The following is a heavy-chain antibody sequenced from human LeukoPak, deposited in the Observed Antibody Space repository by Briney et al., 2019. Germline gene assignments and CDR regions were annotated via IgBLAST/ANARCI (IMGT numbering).Heavy chain of an antibody. V-gene: IGHV3-23*01. CDR1: GFTFSTYA. Sequence: GGSLRLSCAASGFTFSTYAMSWVRQIPGKGLEWVSAISGSDDGTYYADSVKGRFTISRDNAKNTLYLQMNSLRVEDTALYYCGRGKSPAAVDDWGQGTLVTVPS. CDR3: GRGKSPAAVDD. D-gene: IGHD2-2*01. CDR2: ISGSDDGT. J-gene: IGHJ4*02.